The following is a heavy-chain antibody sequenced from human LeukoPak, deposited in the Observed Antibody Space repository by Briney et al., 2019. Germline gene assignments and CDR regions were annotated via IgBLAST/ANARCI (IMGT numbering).Heavy chain of an antibody. D-gene: IGHD2-2*01. CDR3: ASPTVEYCSSTSCQRNYYYYGMDV. J-gene: IGHJ6*02. Sequence: ASVKVSCKASGGTFSSYAISWVRQAPGQGLEWMGGIIPIFGTANYAQKFQGRVTITADESTSTAYMELSSLRSEDTAVYYCASPTVEYCSSTSCQRNYYYYGMDVWGQGTTVTVSS. V-gene: IGHV1-69*13. CDR1: GGTFSSYA. CDR2: IIPIFGTA.